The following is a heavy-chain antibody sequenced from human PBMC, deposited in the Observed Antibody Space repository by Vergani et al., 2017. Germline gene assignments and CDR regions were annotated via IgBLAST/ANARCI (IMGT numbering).Heavy chain of an antibody. V-gene: IGHV3-33*01. Sequence: QVQLVESGGGVVQPGTSLRLSCAASGFIFKNHGMQWVRQAPGKGLEWVALIRYDGSNKYYADSVEGRFTITRDNAKKSVYLQMNSLRAEDTAMYFCARGLWDCTHIRCSPPSYWGQGTQVTVSS. CDR3: ARGLWDCTHIRCSPPSY. CDR2: IRYDGSNK. D-gene: IGHD2-8*01. J-gene: IGHJ4*02. CDR1: GFIFKNHG.